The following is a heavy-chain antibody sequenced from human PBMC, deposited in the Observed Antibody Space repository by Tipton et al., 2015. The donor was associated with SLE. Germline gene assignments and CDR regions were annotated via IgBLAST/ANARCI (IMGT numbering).Heavy chain of an antibody. CDR1: GGSFSDYY. V-gene: IGHV4-34*01. CDR3: ARIAIAPAMGEYYFDS. J-gene: IGHJ4*02. Sequence: TLSLTCAVYGGSFSDYYWSWIRQPPGKGLEWIGEINHSGSTNYNPSLKSRVTISVDTSKNQFSLKLSSVTAADTAVYYCARIAIAPAMGEYYFDSWGQGTLVTVSS. CDR2: INHSGST. D-gene: IGHD2-2*01.